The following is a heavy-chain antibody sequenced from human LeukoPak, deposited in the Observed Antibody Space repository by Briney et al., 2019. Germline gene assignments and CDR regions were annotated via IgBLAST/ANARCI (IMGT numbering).Heavy chain of an antibody. CDR1: GGSISSSSYY. J-gene: IGHJ4*02. V-gene: IGHV4-61*01. CDR3: ARNSRGYFDY. CDR2: IYYSGST. D-gene: IGHD2/OR15-2a*01. Sequence: SETLSLTCTVSGGSISSSSYYWSWIRQPPGKGLEWIGYIYYSGSTNYNPSLKSRVTISVDTSKNQFSLKLSSVTAADTAVYYCARNSRGYFDYWGQGTLVTVSS.